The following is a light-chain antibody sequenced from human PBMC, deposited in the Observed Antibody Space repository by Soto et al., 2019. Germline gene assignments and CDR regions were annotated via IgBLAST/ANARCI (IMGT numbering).Light chain of an antibody. V-gene: IGKV3D-20*02. CDR3: QQRNNWPPT. Sequence: EIVLTQSPGTLSLSPGERATLSCRASQSVTSSYLAWYQQKPGQPSRLLIYDASNRATGIPARFSGSGSGTDFTLTISSLEPEDFALYFCQQRNNWPPTFGGGTKVE. CDR2: DAS. J-gene: IGKJ4*01. CDR1: QSVTSSY.